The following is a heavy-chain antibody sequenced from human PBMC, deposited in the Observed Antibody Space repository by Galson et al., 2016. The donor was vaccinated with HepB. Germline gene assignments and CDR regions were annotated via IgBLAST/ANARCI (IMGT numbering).Heavy chain of an antibody. CDR1: GGSISGHH. CDR2: IYYSGGT. Sequence: ETLSLTCTVSGGSISGHHWSWIRQPPGKGLEWIGYIYYSGGTNYNPSLKSRVTMSVDTSKNQFSLKLGSMTAADTAVYYCARDRGSAAGCDYWGQGTLVTVSS. V-gene: IGHV4-59*11. CDR3: ARDRGSAAGCDY. D-gene: IGHD6-13*01. J-gene: IGHJ4*02.